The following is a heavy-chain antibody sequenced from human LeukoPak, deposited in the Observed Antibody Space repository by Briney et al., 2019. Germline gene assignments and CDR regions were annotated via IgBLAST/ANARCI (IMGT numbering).Heavy chain of an antibody. CDR1: GFTFSYYW. CDR2: INLDGSSS. J-gene: IGHJ4*02. CDR3: ARDPIGYSYIDY. V-gene: IGHV3-74*01. Sequence: GGSLRLSCAASGFTFSYYWLSWVRQAPGKGLVWVSRINLDGSSSNYADSVKGRFTISRDNAKNTLYLQMNSLRAEDTALYYCARDPIGYSYIDYWGQGTLVTVSS. D-gene: IGHD5-18*01.